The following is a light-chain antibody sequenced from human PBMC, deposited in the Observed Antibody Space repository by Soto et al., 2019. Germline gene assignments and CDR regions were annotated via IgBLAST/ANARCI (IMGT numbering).Light chain of an antibody. CDR3: LQYSSHSWT. V-gene: IGKV1-5*01. Sequence: DIQITHSPSTLSASIGDRVTITCRASRSISDWLAWYQQKPGKAPELLIFDASSLKSGVPSRFSGSGSGTEFTLTISRLQPDDVATYHCLQYSSHSWTLGQGTKVDIK. CDR1: RSISDW. J-gene: IGKJ1*01. CDR2: DAS.